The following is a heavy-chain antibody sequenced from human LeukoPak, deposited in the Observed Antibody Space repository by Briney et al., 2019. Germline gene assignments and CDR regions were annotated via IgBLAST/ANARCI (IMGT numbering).Heavy chain of an antibody. CDR2: ISSSSSYI. D-gene: IGHD5-24*01. J-gene: IGHJ6*02. CDR1: GFTFSSYS. V-gene: IGHV3-21*01. CDR3: ARDLSSDPKRWLQLRYNYYYGMDV. Sequence: GGSLRLSCAASGFTFSSYSMNWVRQAPGKGLEWVSSISSSSSYIYYADSVKGRFTISRDNAKNSLYLQMNSLRAEDTAVYYCARDLSSDPKRWLQLRYNYYYGMDVWGQGTTVTVSS.